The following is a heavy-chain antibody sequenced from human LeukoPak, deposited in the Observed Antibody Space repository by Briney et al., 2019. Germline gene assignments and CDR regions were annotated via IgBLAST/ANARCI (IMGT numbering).Heavy chain of an antibody. J-gene: IGHJ4*02. D-gene: IGHD6-13*01. Sequence: PSETLSLTCTVSGGSISSSSYYWGWIRQPPGKGLEWIGSIYYSGSTYYNPSLKSRVTISVDMSKNQFSLKLSSVTAADTAVYYCARLVSAAAGTRVYWGQGTLVTVSS. CDR2: IYYSGST. CDR3: ARLVSAAAGTRVY. V-gene: IGHV4-39*01. CDR1: GGSISSSSYY.